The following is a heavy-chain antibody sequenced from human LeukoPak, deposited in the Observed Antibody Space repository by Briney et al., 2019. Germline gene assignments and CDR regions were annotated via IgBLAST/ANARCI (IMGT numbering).Heavy chain of an antibody. V-gene: IGHV1-69*13. CDR3: ARAIVGATPSAFDI. D-gene: IGHD1-26*01. J-gene: IGHJ3*02. CDR2: IIPIFGTA. CDR1: GYTFTSYG. Sequence: ASVKVSCKASGYTFTSYGISWVRQAPGQGLEWMGGIIPIFGTANYAQKFQGRVTITADESTSTAYMELSSLRSEDTAVYYCARAIVGATPSAFDIWGQGTMVTVSS.